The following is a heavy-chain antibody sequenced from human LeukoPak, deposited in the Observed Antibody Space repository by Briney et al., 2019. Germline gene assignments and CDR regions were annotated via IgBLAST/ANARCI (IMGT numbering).Heavy chain of an antibody. CDR1: EFTFSRYT. CDR3: AKANDYIDY. V-gene: IGHV3-21*01. Sequence: GGSLRLSCAASEFTFSRYTMDWVRQAPGKGLEWVSSITGSSTYIYYSDSVRGRFTISRDNANNSLYLLMSSLRVEDTAVYYCAKANDYIDYWGRGVLVTVS. CDR2: ITGSSTYI. J-gene: IGHJ4*02.